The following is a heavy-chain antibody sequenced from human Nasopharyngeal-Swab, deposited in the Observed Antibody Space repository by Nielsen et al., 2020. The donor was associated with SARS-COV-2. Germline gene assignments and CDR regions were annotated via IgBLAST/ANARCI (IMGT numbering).Heavy chain of an antibody. Sequence: GESLKISCAASGFTFSSYEMNWARQAPGKGLEWVSYISSSGSTIYYAGSVKGRFTISRDNAKNSLYLQMNSLRAEDTAVYYCARDKARYNWNLSLGWYFDLWGRGTLVTVSS. CDR3: ARDKARYNWNLSLGWYFDL. CDR2: ISSSGSTI. CDR1: GFTFSSYE. J-gene: IGHJ2*01. D-gene: IGHD1-20*01. V-gene: IGHV3-48*03.